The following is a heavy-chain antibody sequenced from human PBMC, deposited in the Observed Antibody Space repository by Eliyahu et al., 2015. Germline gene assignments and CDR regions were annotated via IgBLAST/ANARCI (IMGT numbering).Heavy chain of an antibody. CDR2: INHSGST. D-gene: IGHD5-24*01. V-gene: IGHV4-34*01. J-gene: IGHJ4*02. Sequence: QVQLQQWGAGLLKPSETLSLTCAVYGGSFSGYYWSWIRQPPGKGLEWIGEINHSGSTNYNPSLKSRVTISVDTSKNQFSLKLSSVTAADTAVYYCAREEDGYNSSFDYWGQGTLVTVSS. CDR1: GGSFSGYY. CDR3: AREEDGYNSSFDY.